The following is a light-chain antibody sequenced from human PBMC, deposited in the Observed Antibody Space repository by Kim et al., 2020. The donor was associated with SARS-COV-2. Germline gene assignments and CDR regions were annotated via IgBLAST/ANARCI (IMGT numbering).Light chain of an antibody. CDR3: QAWDSAYVV. V-gene: IGLV3-1*01. CDR2: QDT. CDR1: KLANKY. Sequence: SYELTQPPSVSVSPGQTASIPCSGDKLANKYVCWYQQRPGQSPVLVMYQDTKRPSGIPERFSGSNSGNTATLTISGTRALDEADYYCQAWDSAYVVFGGGTQLTVL. J-gene: IGLJ2*01.